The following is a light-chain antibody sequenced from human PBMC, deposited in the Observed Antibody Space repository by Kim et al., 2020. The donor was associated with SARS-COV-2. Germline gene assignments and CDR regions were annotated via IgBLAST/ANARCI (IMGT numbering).Light chain of an antibody. CDR3: LQHNTYPIT. V-gene: IGKV1-17*01. J-gene: IGKJ5*01. CDR2: GAS. CDR1: QDIRNE. Sequence: ASVGDKVTSTYRASQDIRNELGWYQQNPGRAPKRLIYGASSLQSGVPSRFSGSGSGTEFTLTISSLQPEDFATYFCLQHNTYPITFGQGTRLEIK.